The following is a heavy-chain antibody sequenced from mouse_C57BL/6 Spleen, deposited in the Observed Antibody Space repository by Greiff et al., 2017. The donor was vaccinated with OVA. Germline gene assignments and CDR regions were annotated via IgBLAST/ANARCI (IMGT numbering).Heavy chain of an antibody. Sequence: VQGVESGPELVKPGASVKLSCKASGYTFTSYDINWVKQRPGQGLEWIGWIYPRDGSTKYNEKFKGKATLTVDTSSSTAYMELHSLTSEDSAVYFCAEGDGFAYWGQGTLVTVSA. J-gene: IGHJ3*01. CDR2: IYPRDGST. D-gene: IGHD2-3*01. V-gene: IGHV1-85*01. CDR1: GYTFTSYD. CDR3: AEGDGFAY.